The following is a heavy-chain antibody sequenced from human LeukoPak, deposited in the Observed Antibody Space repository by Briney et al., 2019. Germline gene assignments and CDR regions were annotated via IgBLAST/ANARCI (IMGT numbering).Heavy chain of an antibody. Sequence: SQILSLTCTVSGGSISSGGYYWSWIRQPPGKGLEWIGYIYHSGSTYYNPSLKSRVTISVDRSKNQFSLKLSSVTAADTAVYYCARDSRREIGGFAPWGQEPLVTVSS. CDR3: ARDSRREIGGFAP. J-gene: IGHJ5*02. D-gene: IGHD3-16*01. CDR1: GGSISSGGYY. CDR2: IYHSGST. V-gene: IGHV4-30-2*01.